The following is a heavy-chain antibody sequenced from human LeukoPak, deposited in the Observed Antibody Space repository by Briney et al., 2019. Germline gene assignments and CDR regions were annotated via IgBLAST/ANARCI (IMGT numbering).Heavy chain of an antibody. V-gene: IGHV1-2*06. CDR3: ARDLGYSYGLVDAFDI. D-gene: IGHD5-18*01. CDR1: GYTFTGYY. Sequence: AASVKVSCKVSGYTFTGYYMHWVRQAPGQGLEWMGRINPNSGGTNYAQKFQGRVTMTRDTSISTAYMELSRLRSDDTAVYYCARDLGYSYGLVDAFDIWGQGTMVTVSS. CDR2: INPNSGGT. J-gene: IGHJ3*02.